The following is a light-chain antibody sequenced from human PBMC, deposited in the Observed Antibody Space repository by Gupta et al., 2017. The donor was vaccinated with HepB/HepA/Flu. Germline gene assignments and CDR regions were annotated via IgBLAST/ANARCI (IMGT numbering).Light chain of an antibody. J-gene: IGKJ4*01. CDR2: AAS. Sequence: QMTQSPSSLSASVGDRVTITCRASQTINNYLNWYQQKPGKAPKVLIYAASRLQSGVPSRFSGSGSGTDFTLTISSLQREDFAIYYCQQTCSGHTFGGGTKMEIK. CDR1: QTINNY. CDR3: QQTCSGHT. V-gene: IGKV1-39*01.